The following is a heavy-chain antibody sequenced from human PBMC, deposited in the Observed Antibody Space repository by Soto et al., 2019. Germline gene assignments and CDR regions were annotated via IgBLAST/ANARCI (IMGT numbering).Heavy chain of an antibody. V-gene: IGHV4-30-2*01. J-gene: IGHJ6*02. CDR3: ARARHYSKLPTTYGMDV. D-gene: IGHD4-4*01. Sequence: SETLSLTCAVSGGSISSGGYSWSWIRQPPGKGLEWIGYIYHSGSTYYNPSLKSRVTISVDRSKNQFSLKLSSVTAADTAVYYCARARHYSKLPTTYGMDVWGQGTTVTVSS. CDR1: GGSISSGGYS. CDR2: IYHSGST.